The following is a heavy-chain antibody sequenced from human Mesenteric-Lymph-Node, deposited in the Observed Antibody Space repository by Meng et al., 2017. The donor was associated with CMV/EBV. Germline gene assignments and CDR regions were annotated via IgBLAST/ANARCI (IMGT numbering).Heavy chain of an antibody. V-gene: IGHV3-66*04. CDR3: ATHPFALASLDN. Sequence: SCEASGFTVSGKFMSWFRQAPGKGLEWVSVIFNDGSTYYADSVKGRFIISRDNSKNTLDLQMNSLRAEDTALYYCATHPFALASLDNWGQGTLVTVSS. D-gene: IGHD3-3*01. J-gene: IGHJ4*02. CDR2: IFNDGST. CDR1: GFTVSGKF.